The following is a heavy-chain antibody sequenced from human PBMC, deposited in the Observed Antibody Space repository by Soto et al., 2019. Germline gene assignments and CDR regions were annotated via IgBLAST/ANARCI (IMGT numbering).Heavy chain of an antibody. D-gene: IGHD2-2*01. CDR3: AREAFGVPASRFDP. CDR2: ISAYNGNT. CDR1: GYIFTTYS. Sequence: ASVKVSCKASGYIFTTYSIAWVRQAPGQGLEWMGWISAYNGNTNYAQKFQGRVTMTTDTSTNTAYMELRSLRSDDTAVYFCAREAFGVPASRFDPWGQGTLVTVSS. V-gene: IGHV1-18*01. J-gene: IGHJ5*02.